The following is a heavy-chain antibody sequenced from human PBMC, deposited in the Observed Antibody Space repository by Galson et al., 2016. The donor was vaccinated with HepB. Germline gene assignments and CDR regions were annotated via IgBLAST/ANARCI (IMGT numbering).Heavy chain of an antibody. CDR3: ARSGLPGRGFGL. CDR1: GDSVSSNTAG. CDR2: TFYSTNWHN. Sequence: SPISGDSVSSNTAGWYWITQSPPRGLEGLGRTFYSTNWHNDYADSVTSRITITPDTSKNQFSLQLNTVTPDDTAMYYCARSGLPGRGFGLWGQGTLVTVSS. J-gene: IGHJ4*02. V-gene: IGHV6-1*01. D-gene: IGHD3-3*01.